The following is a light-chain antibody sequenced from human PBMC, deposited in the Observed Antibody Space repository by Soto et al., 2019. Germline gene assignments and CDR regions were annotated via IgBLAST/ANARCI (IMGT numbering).Light chain of an antibody. V-gene: IGLV4-69*01. CDR2: LNSDGSH. CDR1: SGHSSYA. CDR3: QTWGTGIQV. J-gene: IGLJ3*02. Sequence: QAVVTQSPSASASLGASVKLTCTLSSGHSSYAIAWYQQQPEKGPRYLMKLNSDGSHSKGDGIPDRFSGSSSGAVRYLTISSLQSEDEADYYCQTWGTGIQVFGGGTKLTVL.